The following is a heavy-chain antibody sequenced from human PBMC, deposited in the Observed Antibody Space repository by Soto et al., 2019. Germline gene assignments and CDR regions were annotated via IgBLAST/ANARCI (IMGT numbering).Heavy chain of an antibody. J-gene: IGHJ6*02. CDR1: GFTFSSYA. Sequence: GSLRLSCASSGFTFSSYAMSWVLQAPGKGLEWVSSITGSGGTTFYADSVKGRLTISRDNSKNTLYVQMDILRAEDTAVYYCAKDLSPNMGCMDVWGPGTTVTVSS. CDR2: ITGSGGTT. V-gene: IGHV3-23*01. D-gene: IGHD3-10*01. CDR3: AKDLSPNMGCMDV.